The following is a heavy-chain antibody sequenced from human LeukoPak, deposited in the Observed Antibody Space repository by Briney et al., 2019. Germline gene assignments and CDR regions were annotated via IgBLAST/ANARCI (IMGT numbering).Heavy chain of an antibody. J-gene: IGHJ4*02. Sequence: SETLSLTCTVSGGSITSSNYYWGWIRQPPGKGLEWIGSFYYSGSTNYNPSLKSRVTISVDTSKNQFSLKLGSVTAADTAVYYCVYYYGSGSVEYWGQGTLVTVSS. CDR1: GGSITSSNYY. V-gene: IGHV4-39*01. CDR3: VYYYGSGSVEY. CDR2: FYYSGST. D-gene: IGHD3-10*01.